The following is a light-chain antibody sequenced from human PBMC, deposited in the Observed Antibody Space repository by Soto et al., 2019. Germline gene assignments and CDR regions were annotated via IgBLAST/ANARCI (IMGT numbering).Light chain of an antibody. CDR2: WAS. V-gene: IGKV4-1*01. CDR3: QQYYSTPRT. J-gene: IGKJ1*01. Sequence: DIVMTQSPDSLAVSLGERATINCKSSQSVLYSSNNKNYLAWYQQKPGQPPKLLIYWASTRESGVPDRFSGSGSVTDFTLTISSLQAEDVAVYYCQQYYSTPRTFGQGTKVESK. CDR1: QSVLYSSNNKNY.